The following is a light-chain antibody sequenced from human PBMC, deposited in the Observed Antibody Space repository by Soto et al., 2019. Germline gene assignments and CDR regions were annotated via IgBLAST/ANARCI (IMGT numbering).Light chain of an antibody. CDR3: QQSYRIPYN. Sequence: DIQMTQSPSSLSVSIGDRITITCRSSQSISVYLTWYQKKPGTPPKLLIYAASNLQSGVPSRFIGSGSGTDFTLTISSLQPEDFASDYGQQSYRIPYNFGQGTKLEI. CDR1: QSISVY. J-gene: IGKJ2*01. CDR2: AAS. V-gene: IGKV1-39*01.